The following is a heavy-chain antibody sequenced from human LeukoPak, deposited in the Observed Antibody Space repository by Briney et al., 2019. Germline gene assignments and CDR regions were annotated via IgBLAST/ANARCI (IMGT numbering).Heavy chain of an antibody. D-gene: IGHD2-2*01. Sequence: GGSLRPSCAASGFTFSSYWMHWVRQAPGKGLVWVSRINSDGSSTSYADSVKGRFTISRDNAKNTLYLQMNSLRAEDTAVYYCARDRVVVPAAIGIDYYYMDVWGKGTTVTVSS. CDR2: INSDGSST. J-gene: IGHJ6*03. CDR1: GFTFSSYW. V-gene: IGHV3-74*01. CDR3: ARDRVVVPAAIGIDYYYMDV.